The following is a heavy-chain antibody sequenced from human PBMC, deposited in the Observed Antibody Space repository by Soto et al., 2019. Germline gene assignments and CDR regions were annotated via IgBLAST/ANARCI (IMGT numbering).Heavy chain of an antibody. V-gene: IGHV4-34*01. CDR1: GGSFSAYY. Sequence: QVQLEQWGAGLLKPSETMSLTCAVYGGSFSAYYWTWIRQPPGTGLEWIGEINHSGSTNYNPSLKSRVTILVDTSKNQFSLKLTSVTAADTAVYYCARDKITGLFDYWGQGTLVTVSS. CDR3: ARDKITGLFDY. CDR2: INHSGST. J-gene: IGHJ4*02. D-gene: IGHD2-8*02.